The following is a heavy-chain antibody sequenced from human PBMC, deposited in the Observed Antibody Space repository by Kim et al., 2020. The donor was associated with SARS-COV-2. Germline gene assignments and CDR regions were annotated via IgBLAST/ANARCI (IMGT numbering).Heavy chain of an antibody. CDR2: IIAIFGTT. CDR3: ARNSGYDLKGYFDN. D-gene: IGHD5-12*01. Sequence: SVKVSCKASGSFLRSNGISWVRQAPGRGLEWMGGIIAIFGTTNYAQKFQGRLTITEDEPTTTVYMELSSLRSEDTAVYYCARNSGYDLKGYFDNWGQGTLVTVSS. CDR1: GSFLRSNG. V-gene: IGHV1-69*13. J-gene: IGHJ4*02.